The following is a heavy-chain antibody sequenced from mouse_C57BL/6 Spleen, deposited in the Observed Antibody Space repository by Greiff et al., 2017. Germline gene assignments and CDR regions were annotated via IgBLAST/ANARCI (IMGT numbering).Heavy chain of an antibody. CDR2: IYPGDGDT. Sequence: VQLQQSGPELVKPGASVKISCKASGYAFSSSWMNWVKQRPGKGLEWIGRIYPGDGDTNYNGKFKGKATLTADKSSSTAYMQLSSLTSEDSAVYFCARGNYDGYLSYWGQGTLVTVSA. V-gene: IGHV1-82*01. CDR3: ARGNYDGYLSY. J-gene: IGHJ3*01. CDR1: GYAFSSSW. D-gene: IGHD2-3*01.